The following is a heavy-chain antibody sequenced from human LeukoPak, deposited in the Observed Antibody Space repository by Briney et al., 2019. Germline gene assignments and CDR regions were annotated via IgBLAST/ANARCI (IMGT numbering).Heavy chain of an antibody. CDR1: GYTFTSYY. V-gene: IGHV1-46*01. CDR3: AREYYDYVWGSFSTNWFDP. CDR2: INPSGGST. J-gene: IGHJ5*02. D-gene: IGHD3-16*01. Sequence: ASVKVSCTASGYTFTSYYMHWVRQAPGQGLEWMGIINPSGGSTSYAQKFQGRVTMTRDTSTSTVYMELSSLRSEDTAVYYCAREYYDYVWGSFSTNWFDPWGQGTLVTVSS.